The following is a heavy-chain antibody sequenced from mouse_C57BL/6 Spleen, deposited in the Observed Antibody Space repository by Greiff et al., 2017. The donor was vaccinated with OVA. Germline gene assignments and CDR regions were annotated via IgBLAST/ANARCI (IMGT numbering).Heavy chain of an antibody. CDR2: IIPSIGRT. CDR1: DSEVFPIAY. D-gene: IGHD2-4*01. J-gene: IGHJ3*01. CDR3: ARNDYDYGSWFAY. Sequence: QVQLQQSGSELRSPGSSVKLSCKDFDSEVFPIAYMSWVRPKPGHGFEWFGGIIPSIGRTIYGETFEDKATLDADTLSNTAYLELNSLTSEDSASYYCARNDYDYGSWFAYWGQGTLVTVSA. V-gene: IGHV15-2*01.